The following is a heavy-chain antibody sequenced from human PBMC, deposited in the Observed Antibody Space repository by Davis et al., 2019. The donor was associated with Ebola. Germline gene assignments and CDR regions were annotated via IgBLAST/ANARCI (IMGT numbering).Heavy chain of an antibody. D-gene: IGHD1-26*01. CDR3: ARAIGKYGDFDY. CDR1: GFTFSSYG. V-gene: IGHV3-30*03. Sequence: GGSLRLSCAASGFTFSSYGMHWVRQAPGKGLEWVAVISYDGSNKYYADSVKGRFTISRDNSKNTLYLQMNSRRVEDTAVCYCARAIGKYGDFDYWGQGTLVTVSS. J-gene: IGHJ4*02. CDR2: ISYDGSNK.